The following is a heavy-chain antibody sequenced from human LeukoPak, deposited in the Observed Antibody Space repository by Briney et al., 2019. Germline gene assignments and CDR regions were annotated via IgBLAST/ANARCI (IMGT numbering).Heavy chain of an antibody. J-gene: IGHJ4*02. V-gene: IGHV5-51*01. Sequence: RGESLKISCKHSEYSFPNYCIGWVRQMPGKGLEWVGIIYPDGSGTRYSAFCQGQVTISAERCSSTAVLQWSQLKASDTATYCCAIGRGGQQLGDYWGQGTLVTVSS. CDR1: EYSFPNYC. CDR2: IYPDGSGT. D-gene: IGHD6-13*01. CDR3: AIGRGGQQLGDY.